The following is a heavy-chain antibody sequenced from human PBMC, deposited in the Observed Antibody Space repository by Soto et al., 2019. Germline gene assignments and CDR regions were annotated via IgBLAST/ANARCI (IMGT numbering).Heavy chain of an antibody. CDR3: ARVERWDSNGDSSCVMDV. CDR2: IYYSGGT. J-gene: IGHJ6*02. D-gene: IGHD2-21*01. CDR1: GGSINAGAYY. V-gene: IGHV4-31*03. Sequence: QVQLQESGPGPVKPSQTLSLTCTVSGGSINAGAYYWSWIRQHPGKGLEWIGHIYYSGGTKYNPSLKSRVTISVDPSKDQFSLRLSSVTAADTAMYYCARVERWDSNGDSSCVMDVWGQGTAVTVSS.